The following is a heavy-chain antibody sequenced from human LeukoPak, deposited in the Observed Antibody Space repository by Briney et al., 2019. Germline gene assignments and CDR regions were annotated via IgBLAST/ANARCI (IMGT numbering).Heavy chain of an antibody. J-gene: IGHJ6*03. Sequence: SETLSLTFAVNGGSCSGDYWSWIRQPPGKGLEWIGEINHSGSTNYNPSLKSRVTISGDTSKNQFSLKLSSVTAAGTAVYFCARVGYSYVINDWSRTGLGAYPTKYYYHMDVWGKGTTVTVSS. CDR3: ARVGYSYVINDWSRTGLGAYPTKYYYHMDV. CDR1: GGSCSGDY. V-gene: IGHV4-34*01. D-gene: IGHD5-18*01. CDR2: INHSGST.